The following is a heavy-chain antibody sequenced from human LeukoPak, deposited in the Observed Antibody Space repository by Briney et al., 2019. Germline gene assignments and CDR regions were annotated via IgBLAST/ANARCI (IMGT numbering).Heavy chain of an antibody. V-gene: IGHV4-39*02. CDR1: GGSVRSSTYY. D-gene: IGHD1-1*01. CDR3: AISVNWLPDVFDI. Sequence: SETLSLTCTVSGGSVRSSTYYWGWIRQPPGKGLEWIGSIYHSGSPYGSTYYNPSLKSRVTISVDTSKNHFSLKLSSVTAADTAVYYCAISVNWLPDVFDIWGQGTMVTVSS. J-gene: IGHJ3*02. CDR2: IYHSGSPYGST.